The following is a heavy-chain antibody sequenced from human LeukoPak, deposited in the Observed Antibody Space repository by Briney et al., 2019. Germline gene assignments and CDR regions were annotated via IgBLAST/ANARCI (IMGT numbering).Heavy chain of an antibody. D-gene: IGHD6-13*01. J-gene: IGHJ6*03. CDR3: LRGGGYSDSWYTISMEYYYYMDG. CDR2: INTDRSST. CDR1: GFTFSSYW. V-gene: IGHV3-74*01. Sequence: GGSLRLSCAASGFTFSSYWMHWVRQAPGKGLVWVSGINTDRSSTSYADSVKGRFTISRDNAKNTLYLQMNSLRAEDTAVYYLLRGGGYSDSWYTISMEYYYYMDGWGKGTTVTVSS.